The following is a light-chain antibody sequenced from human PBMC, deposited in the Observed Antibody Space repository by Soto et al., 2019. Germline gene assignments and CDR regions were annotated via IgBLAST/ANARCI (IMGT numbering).Light chain of an antibody. CDR1: QSVRSNY. J-gene: IGKJ4*01. CDR2: DAS. V-gene: IGKV3-20*01. Sequence: EIVLTQSPDTLSLSPGERATLSCRASQSVRSNYLAWYQQKPGQAPRFLIYDASSRATGIPDRFSGSGSGTDFTLTISRLDAEDFAVYYCHQYGSASLTFGGGTKVDIK. CDR3: HQYGSASLT.